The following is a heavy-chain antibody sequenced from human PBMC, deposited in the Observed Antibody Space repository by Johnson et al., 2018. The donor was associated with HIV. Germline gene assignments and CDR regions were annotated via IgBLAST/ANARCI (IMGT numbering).Heavy chain of an antibody. V-gene: IGHV3-20*04. CDR3: AKDPSVYVTMIVVSRGAFDI. Sequence: MLLVESGGGLVRPGGSLRVSCAASGFTFDDYGMNWVRQAPGKGLEWVSGINWNGDSTGYADSVKGRFTMSRDNSKNTLYLQMKSLRPEDTAVYFCAKDPSVYVTMIVVSRGAFDIWGQGTMVSVSS. J-gene: IGHJ3*02. CDR1: GFTFDDYG. CDR2: INWNGDST. D-gene: IGHD3-22*01.